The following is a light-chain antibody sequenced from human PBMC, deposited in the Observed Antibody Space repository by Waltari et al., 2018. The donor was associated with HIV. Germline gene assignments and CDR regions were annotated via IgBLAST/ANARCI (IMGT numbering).Light chain of an antibody. CDR1: KLGDKY. J-gene: IGLJ2*01. Sequence: SFELTQPPSVSVSPGQTASITCSGDKLGDKYSCWYQQKPGQSPVLVIYEDTKRPSGIPDRFSASNSGQTATLTISGTQAMDEADYYCQTWDSTTVVFGGGTKLTVL. CDR2: EDT. V-gene: IGLV3-1*01. CDR3: QTWDSTTVV.